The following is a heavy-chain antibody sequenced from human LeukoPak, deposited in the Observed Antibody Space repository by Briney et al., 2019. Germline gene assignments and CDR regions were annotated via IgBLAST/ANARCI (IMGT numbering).Heavy chain of an antibody. V-gene: IGHV1-2*02. J-gene: IGHJ6*03. Sequence: GASVKVSCKASGYTFIGYYMHWVRQAPGQGLEWMGWINPNSGGTNYAQKFQGGVTMTRDTSISTAYMELSRLRSDDTAVYYCARAFPLYYYYYMDVWGKGTTVTVSS. CDR2: INPNSGGT. CDR3: ARAFPLYYYYYMDV. CDR1: GYTFIGYY.